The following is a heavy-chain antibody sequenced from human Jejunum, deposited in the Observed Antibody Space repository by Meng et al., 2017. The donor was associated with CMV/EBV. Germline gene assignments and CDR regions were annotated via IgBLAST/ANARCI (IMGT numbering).Heavy chain of an antibody. V-gene: IGHV1-2*02. J-gene: IGHJ4*02. CDR3: AKDGGSFLDYYFDS. Sequence: EDPVTDYYGHWVRQAPGQGLEWMGYINPYTGDTNYAQKFQGRVTMTRDTSTNTAYMELTRLRSDDTALYYCAKDGGSFLDYYFDSWGQGTLVTVSS. D-gene: IGHD1-26*01. CDR2: INPYTGDT. CDR1: EDPVTDYY.